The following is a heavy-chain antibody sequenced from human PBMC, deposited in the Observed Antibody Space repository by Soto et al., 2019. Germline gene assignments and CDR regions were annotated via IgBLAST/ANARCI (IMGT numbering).Heavy chain of an antibody. CDR2: INHSGST. Sequence: SETLSLTCAVYGGSFSCYYLSWIRQPPGKGLEWIGEINHSGSTNYNPSLKSRVTISVDTSKNQFSLKLSSVTAADTAVYYCARTNLRWYYNWFDPWGQGTLVTVSS. J-gene: IGHJ5*02. CDR3: ARTNLRWYYNWFDP. D-gene: IGHD4-17*01. V-gene: IGHV4-34*01. CDR1: GGSFSCYY.